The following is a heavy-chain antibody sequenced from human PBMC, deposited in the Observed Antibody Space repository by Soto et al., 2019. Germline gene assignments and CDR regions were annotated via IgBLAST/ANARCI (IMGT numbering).Heavy chain of an antibody. Sequence: EVQLLESGGGLVQPGGSLTLSCATSGFIFSSYAMVWVRQAAEKGLEWVASISNNGDTAYYADSVKGRFTISRGNSENTLYLQMTGLRADDTALYFCAKSRVFIGAIVTLLDSWGQGTQVTVSS. CDR3: AKSRVFIGAIVTLLDS. V-gene: IGHV3-23*01. CDR1: GFIFSSYA. J-gene: IGHJ4*02. D-gene: IGHD3-16*02. CDR2: ISNNGDTA.